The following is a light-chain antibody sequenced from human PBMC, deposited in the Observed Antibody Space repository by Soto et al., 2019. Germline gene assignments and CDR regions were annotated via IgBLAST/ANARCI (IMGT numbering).Light chain of an antibody. Sequence: DIQMTQSPSTLSASVGDRVTITCRASQSISSWLAWYQQKPGKAPKLLIYDAASLESGVPSRFSGSGSGTEFTLTISSLQPEDCATYYCLQDYNYPPTFGPGTKVDIK. CDR3: LQDYNYPPT. CDR1: QSISSW. J-gene: IGKJ1*01. V-gene: IGKV1-5*01. CDR2: DAA.